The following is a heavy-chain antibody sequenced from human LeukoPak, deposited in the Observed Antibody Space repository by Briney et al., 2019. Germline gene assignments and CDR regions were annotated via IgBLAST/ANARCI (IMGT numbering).Heavy chain of an antibody. Sequence: SETLSLTCTVSGGSISSYYWSWLRQPPGKGLEWIGYIYYSGSTNYNPSLKSRVIISVDTSKNQFSLKLSSVTAADTAVYYCASWSHCFDYWGQGTLVTVSS. CDR3: ASWSHCFDY. CDR2: IYYSGST. CDR1: GGSISSYY. J-gene: IGHJ4*02. V-gene: IGHV4-59*08.